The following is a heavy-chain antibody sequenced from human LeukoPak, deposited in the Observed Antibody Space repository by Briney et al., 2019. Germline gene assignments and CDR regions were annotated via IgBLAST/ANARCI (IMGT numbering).Heavy chain of an antibody. D-gene: IGHD3-22*01. CDR1: GVSISSYY. V-gene: IGHV4-4*07. CDR3: ARAHRTYYYDSSGLQPMGYFDY. Sequence: PSETLSLTCTVSGVSISSYYWSWLRQPAGKGLEWIGRIYTSGSTNYNPSLKSRVTISVDTSKNQFSLKLSSVTAADTAVYYCARAHRTYYYDSSGLQPMGYFDYWGQGTLVTVSS. J-gene: IGHJ4*02. CDR2: IYTSGST.